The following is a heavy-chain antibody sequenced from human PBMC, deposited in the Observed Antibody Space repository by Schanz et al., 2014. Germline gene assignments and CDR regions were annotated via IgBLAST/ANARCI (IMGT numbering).Heavy chain of an antibody. V-gene: IGHV3-21*05. Sequence: EVLLVESGGGLVKPGGSLRLSCEASEFTFSSYKMNWVRQAPGKGLEWVSYISGTTTYTNYADSVKGRFTISRDNAKNSLYLQMNSLRAEDAAVYYCAREQIMAAAGLVDYWGHGTLVTVSS. CDR3: AREQIMAAAGLVDY. J-gene: IGHJ4*01. CDR1: EFTFSSYK. D-gene: IGHD6-13*01. CDR2: ISGTTTYT.